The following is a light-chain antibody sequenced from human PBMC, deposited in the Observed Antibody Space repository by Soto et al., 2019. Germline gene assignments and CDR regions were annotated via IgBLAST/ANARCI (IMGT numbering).Light chain of an antibody. J-gene: IGKJ1*01. CDR2: DAS. V-gene: IGKV3-20*01. CDR1: QSVSSSY. Sequence: EIVLTQSPGTLSLSPGERATLSCRASQSVSSSYLAWYQQKPGHAPRLLIYDASSRATGIPDRFSGSGSGTDFTLTISRLEPEDFAVYYCQQYGISPLTFGQGTKVEIK. CDR3: QQYGISPLT.